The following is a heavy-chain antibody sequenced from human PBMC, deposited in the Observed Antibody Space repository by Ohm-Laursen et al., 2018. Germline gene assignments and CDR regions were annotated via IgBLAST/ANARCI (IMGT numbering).Heavy chain of an antibody. CDR3: ARHRVKLNREVIIMTHYFDH. CDR1: GDSMSYYY. J-gene: IGHJ4*02. D-gene: IGHD3-10*01. CDR2: VCERGGT. V-gene: IGHV4-59*08. Sequence: GTLSLTCPVSGDSMSYYYWSWIRLSPGKGLEWIGYVCERGGTRYNPFLESRATISVDTSKTQVSLNLRSVTAADTAVYYCARHRVKLNREVIIMTHYFDHWGQGTLVTVSS.